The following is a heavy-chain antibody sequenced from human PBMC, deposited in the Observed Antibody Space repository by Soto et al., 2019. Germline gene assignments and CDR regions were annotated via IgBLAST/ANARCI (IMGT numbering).Heavy chain of an antibody. D-gene: IGHD4-17*01. CDR2: ITDNGGST. V-gene: IGHV3-23*01. Sequence: QPGGSLRLSCAASGFTFSRDGMSWVRQAPGKRLEWASLITDNGGSTYYADSVKGRFTISRDNTKNTLFLEMNSLRAEDTAVYYCAKERATTTAFDYWGQGALVTVSS. J-gene: IGHJ4*02. CDR3: AKERATTTAFDY. CDR1: GFTFSRDG.